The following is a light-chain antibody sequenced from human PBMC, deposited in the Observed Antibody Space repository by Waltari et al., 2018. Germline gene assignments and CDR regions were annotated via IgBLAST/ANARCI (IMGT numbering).Light chain of an antibody. J-gene: IGLJ2*01. CDR2: QDS. Sequence: SYELTQPASVSVSPGQTATITCSGDKLGDKYACWYREKPGQSPVVVIYQDSKRPSGIPERISGSNSGNPATLTISGTQAMDEADYYCQAWDTTTVVFGGGTKLTVL. CDR1: KLGDKY. CDR3: QAWDTTTVV. V-gene: IGLV3-1*01.